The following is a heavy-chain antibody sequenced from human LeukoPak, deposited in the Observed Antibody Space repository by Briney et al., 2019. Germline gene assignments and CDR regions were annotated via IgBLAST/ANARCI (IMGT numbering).Heavy chain of an antibody. J-gene: IGHJ4*02. Sequence: ASVKVSCKASGYTFTSYGISWVRQAPGLGLEWMGRISVYNGNTNYAQKFQGRVTITRNTSISTAYVELSSLRSEDTAVYYCARGGKGSSLLDYWGQGTLVTVSS. V-gene: IGHV1-18*01. CDR3: ARGGKGSSLLDY. D-gene: IGHD6-6*01. CDR1: GYTFTSYG. CDR2: ISVYNGNT.